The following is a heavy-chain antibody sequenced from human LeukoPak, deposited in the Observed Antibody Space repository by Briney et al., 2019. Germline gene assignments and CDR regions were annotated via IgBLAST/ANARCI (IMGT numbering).Heavy chain of an antibody. CDR3: ARTYGDYGFDY. J-gene: IGHJ4*02. D-gene: IGHD4-17*01. V-gene: IGHV3-30-3*01. Sequence: GGSLRLSCAASGFTFSSYAMHWVRQAPGKGLEWVAVISYDGSNKYYADSVKGRFTISRDNSKNTLYLQMNSLRAEDTAVYYCARTYGDYGFDYWGQGTLVTVSS. CDR2: ISYDGSNK. CDR1: GFTFSSYA.